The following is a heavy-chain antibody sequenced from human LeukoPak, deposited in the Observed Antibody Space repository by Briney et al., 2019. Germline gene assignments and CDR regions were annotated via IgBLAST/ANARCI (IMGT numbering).Heavy chain of an antibody. J-gene: IGHJ4*02. V-gene: IGHV3-15*01. CDR3: TTDQWLVSTFDY. D-gene: IGHD6-19*01. Sequence: GGSLRLSCAASGFTFSNAWMSWVRQAPGKGREWVGRIKSKTDDGTTDYAAPVKGRFTISRDDSKNTLYLQMNSLKTEDTAVYYCTTDQWLVSTFDYWGQGTLVTVSS. CDR2: IKSKTDDGTT. CDR1: GFTFSNAW.